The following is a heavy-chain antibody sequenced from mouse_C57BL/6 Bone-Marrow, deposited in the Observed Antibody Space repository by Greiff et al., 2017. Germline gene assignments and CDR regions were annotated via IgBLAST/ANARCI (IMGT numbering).Heavy chain of an antibody. D-gene: IGHD1-3*01. CDR2: ISSGGSYT. CDR3: ARQKAPRWFAY. CDR1: GFTFSSYG. V-gene: IGHV5-6*01. Sequence: EVMLVESGGDLVKPGGSLTLSCAASGFTFSSYGMSWVRQTPDKRLEWVATISSGGSYTYYPDSVKGRFTISRDNAKNTLYLQMSSLKSEDTAMYYCARQKAPRWFAYWGQGTLVTVSA. J-gene: IGHJ3*01.